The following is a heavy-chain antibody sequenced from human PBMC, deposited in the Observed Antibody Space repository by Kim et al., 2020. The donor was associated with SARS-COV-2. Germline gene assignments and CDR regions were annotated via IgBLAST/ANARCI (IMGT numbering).Heavy chain of an antibody. Sequence: GGSLRLSCAASGFTFSNYAMHWVRQAPGKGLEWVAVISYDGSNKYYADSVKGRFSSSRDNSKNTLYLQMNSLRAEDTAVYYCARDLKTSSYYYYRMDVWGQGTT. CDR2: ISYDGSNK. J-gene: IGHJ6*02. CDR3: ARDLKTSSYYYYRMDV. CDR1: GFTFSNYA. V-gene: IGHV3-30*14.